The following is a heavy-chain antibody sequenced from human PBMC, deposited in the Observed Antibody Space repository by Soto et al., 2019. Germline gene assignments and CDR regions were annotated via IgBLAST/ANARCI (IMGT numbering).Heavy chain of an antibody. Sequence: EVQLVESGGGLVKPGGSLRLSCAASGFTFSSYSMNWVRQAPGKGLEWVSSISSSSSYIYYADSVKGRFTISRDNAKNSLYLQMNSLRAEDTAVYYCARDSWFGELLYSSWIYWGQGTLVTVSS. V-gene: IGHV3-21*01. CDR1: GFTFSSYS. J-gene: IGHJ4*02. D-gene: IGHD3-10*01. CDR2: ISSSSSYI. CDR3: ARDSWFGELLYSSWIY.